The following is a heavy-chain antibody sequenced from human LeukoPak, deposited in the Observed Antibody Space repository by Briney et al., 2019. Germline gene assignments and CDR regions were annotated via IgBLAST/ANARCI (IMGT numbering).Heavy chain of an antibody. CDR2: IYYSGST. V-gene: IGHV4-59*01. J-gene: IGHJ6*03. CDR3: ARGGLYNWNYSDYYYYYMDV. CDR1: GGSISSYY. D-gene: IGHD1-7*01. Sequence: SETLSLTCTVSGGSISSYYWSWIRQPPGKGLEWIGYIYYSGSTNYNPSLKSRVTISVDTSKNQFSLKLSSVTAADTAVYYCARGGLYNWNYSDYYYYYMDVWGQRDHGHRLL.